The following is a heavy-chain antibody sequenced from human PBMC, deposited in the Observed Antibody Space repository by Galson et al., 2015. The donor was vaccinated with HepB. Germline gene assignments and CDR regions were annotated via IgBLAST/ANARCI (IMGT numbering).Heavy chain of an antibody. Sequence: SLRLSCAASGFTFSDYYMSWIRQAPGKGLEWVSYISSSGSTIYYADSVKGRFTISRDNAKNSLYLQMNSLRAEDTAVYYCARDTSGSWGYYYYMDVWGKGTTVTVSS. J-gene: IGHJ6*03. D-gene: IGHD5-12*01. CDR2: ISSSGSTI. CDR1: GFTFSDYY. V-gene: IGHV3-11*01. CDR3: ARDTSGSWGYYYYMDV.